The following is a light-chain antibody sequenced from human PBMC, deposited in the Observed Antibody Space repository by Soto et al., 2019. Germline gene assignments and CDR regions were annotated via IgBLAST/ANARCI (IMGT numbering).Light chain of an antibody. CDR1: QSVSSY. CDR3: QQRSNWPIT. CDR2: DAS. V-gene: IGKV3-11*01. J-gene: IGKJ5*01. Sequence: ELVLTQSPATLSLSPGERAILSCRASQSVSSYLAWYQQKPGQAPRLLIYDASNRATGIPARFSGSGSGTDFTLTISSLEPEDFAVYYCQQRSNWPITFGQGTRLEIK.